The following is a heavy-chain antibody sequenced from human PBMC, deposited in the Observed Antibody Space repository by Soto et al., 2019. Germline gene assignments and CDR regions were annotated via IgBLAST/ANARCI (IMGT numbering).Heavy chain of an antibody. Sequence: EVQLLESGGGLVQPGGSLRLSCGASGFTFSTYAMSWVRQAPGKGLEWVSGISGSGGRTYYADSVKGRFTISRDNSKNTLYLQMNSLRAEDTAVYYCAKDLIRDSMVRGVIPYWGQGTLVTVSS. V-gene: IGHV3-23*01. D-gene: IGHD3-10*01. J-gene: IGHJ4*02. CDR1: GFTFSTYA. CDR3: AKDLIRDSMVRGVIPY. CDR2: ISGSGGRT.